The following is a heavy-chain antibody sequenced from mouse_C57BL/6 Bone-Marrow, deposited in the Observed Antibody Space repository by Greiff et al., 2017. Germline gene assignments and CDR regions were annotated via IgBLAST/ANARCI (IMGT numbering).Heavy chain of an antibody. CDR2: ISYDGSN. Sequence: EVKLVESGPGLVKPSQSLSLTCSVTGYSITSGYYWNWIRQFPGNKLEWMGYISYDGSNNYNPSLKNRISITRDTSKNQFFLKLNSVTTEDTATYYCAILWGFAYWGQGTLVTVSA. D-gene: IGHD1-1*02. CDR3: AILWGFAY. V-gene: IGHV3-6*01. J-gene: IGHJ3*01. CDR1: GYSITSGYY.